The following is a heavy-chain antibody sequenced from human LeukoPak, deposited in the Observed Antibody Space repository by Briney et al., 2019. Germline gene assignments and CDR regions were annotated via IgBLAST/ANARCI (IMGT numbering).Heavy chain of an antibody. CDR2: ISYDGSNK. V-gene: IGHV3-30-3*01. Sequence: PGGSLRLSCAASGFTFSSYAMHWVRQAPGKGLEWVAVISYDGSNKYYADSVKGRFTISRDNSKNTLYLQMNSLRAEDTAVYYCARDPPRGGTMVRGVTGLFDYWGQGTLVTVSS. J-gene: IGHJ4*02. CDR1: GFTFSSYA. CDR3: ARDPPRGGTMVRGVTGLFDY. D-gene: IGHD3-10*01.